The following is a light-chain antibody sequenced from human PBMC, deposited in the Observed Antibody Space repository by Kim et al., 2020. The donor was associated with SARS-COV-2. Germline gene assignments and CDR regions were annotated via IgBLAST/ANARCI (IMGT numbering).Light chain of an antibody. CDR2: GKN. V-gene: IGLV3-19*01. J-gene: IGLJ2*01. Sequence: LGQTVRITCQGDGLRTYSASWFQQKSGQAPILVIYGKNHRPSGIPARFSGSSSGNTASLTVTGAQAVDEADYYCNSRDNSGDHVVFGGGTQLTVL. CDR3: NSRDNSGDHVV. CDR1: GLRTYS.